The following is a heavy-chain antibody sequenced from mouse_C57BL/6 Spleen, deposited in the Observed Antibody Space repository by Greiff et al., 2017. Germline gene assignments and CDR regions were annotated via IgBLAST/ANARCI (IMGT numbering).Heavy chain of an antibody. CDR2: INYDGSST. CDR1: GFTFSDSY. V-gene: IGHV5-16*01. Sequence: EVKLVESEGGLVQPGSSMKLSCTASGFTFSDSYMAWVRQVPEKGLEWVANINYDGSSTYYLDSLKSRFIISRDNAKNILYLQMSSLKSEDTATYYCAREVLGRRYFDVWGTGTTVTVSS. D-gene: IGHD4-1*01. CDR3: AREVLGRRYFDV. J-gene: IGHJ1*03.